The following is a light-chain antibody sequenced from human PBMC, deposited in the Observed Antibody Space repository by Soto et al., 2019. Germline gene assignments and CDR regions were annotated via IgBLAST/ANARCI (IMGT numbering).Light chain of an antibody. J-gene: IGKJ2*01. Sequence: EVVMTQSPATLSVSLGDRATLSCRASQSVSSNLAWYQQKPGQAPRLLIYGASTRATGIPARFSGSGSGTEFTLTISSLQSEDFAVYSCQQYGNSPYTFGQGTKLEI. CDR1: QSVSSN. V-gene: IGKV3-15*01. CDR3: QQYGNSPYT. CDR2: GAS.